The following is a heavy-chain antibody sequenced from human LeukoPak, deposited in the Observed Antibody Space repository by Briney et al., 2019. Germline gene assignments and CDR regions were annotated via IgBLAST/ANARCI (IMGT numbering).Heavy chain of an antibody. CDR3: AREPRDGYNYVFDY. CDR1: GDSVSSHSAA. D-gene: IGHD5-24*01. V-gene: IGHV6-1*01. J-gene: IGHJ4*02. CDR2: TYYRSKWYN. Sequence: SQTLSLTCAISGDSVSSHSAAWNWIRQSPSRGLEWLGRTYYRSKWYNDYAVSVKSRITINPDTPKNQFSLQLNSVTPEDTAVYYCAREPRDGYNYVFDYWGQGTLVTVSS.